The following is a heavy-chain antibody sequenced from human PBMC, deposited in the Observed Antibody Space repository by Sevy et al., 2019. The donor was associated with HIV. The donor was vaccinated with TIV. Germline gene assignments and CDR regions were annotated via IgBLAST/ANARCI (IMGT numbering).Heavy chain of an antibody. CDR2: ISSSSSTI. V-gene: IGHV3-48*02. CDR1: GFTFSSYS. D-gene: IGHD2-2*01. J-gene: IGHJ6*02. Sequence: GGSLRLSCAASGFTFSSYSMNWVRQAPGKGLEWVSYISSSSSTIYYADSVKGRFTISRDNAKNSLYLQMNSLRDEYRAVYYCARGDIVLVPAAGGMDVWGQGTTVTVSS. CDR3: ARGDIVLVPAAGGMDV.